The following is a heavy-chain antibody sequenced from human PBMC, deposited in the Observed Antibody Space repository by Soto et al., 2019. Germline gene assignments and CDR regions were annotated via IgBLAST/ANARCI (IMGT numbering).Heavy chain of an antibody. V-gene: IGHV4-39*01. CDR3: ARHRLLYEFDTSGSIDY. CDR1: GGSISSSSYY. D-gene: IGHD3-22*01. CDR2: IYYSGST. J-gene: IGHJ4*02. Sequence: PSETLSLTCAVSGGSISSSSYYWAWIRQPPGKGLELIGSIYYSGSTYFNPSLKSRVTISVDKSKNQFSLQLVSVTAADTAVYYCARHRLLYEFDTSGSIDYWCQGTLVTVSS.